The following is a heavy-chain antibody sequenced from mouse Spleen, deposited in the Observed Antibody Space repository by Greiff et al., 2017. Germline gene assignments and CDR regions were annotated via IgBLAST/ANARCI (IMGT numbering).Heavy chain of an antibody. Sequence: QVQLQQSGAELVRPGTSVKVSCKASGYAFTNYLIEWVKQRPGQGLEWIGVINPGSGGTNYNEKFKGKATLTADKSSSTAYMQLSSLTSEDSAVYFCARCSNSFAYWGQGTLVTVSA. CDR1: GYAFTNYL. J-gene: IGHJ3*01. CDR3: ARCSNSFAY. D-gene: IGHD2-5*01. V-gene: IGHV1-54*01. CDR2: INPGSGGT.